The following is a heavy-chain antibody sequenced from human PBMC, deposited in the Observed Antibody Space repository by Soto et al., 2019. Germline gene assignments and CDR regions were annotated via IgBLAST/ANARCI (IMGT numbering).Heavy chain of an antibody. CDR3: TSDPRHSDYFPCDR. CDR1: GFSFSNAL. J-gene: IGHJ1*01. V-gene: IGHV3-15*07. D-gene: IGHD3-22*01. CDR2: IKPKTDGGTT. Sequence: EVQLAESGGGLLKPGGSLRLSCAASGFSFSNALMNWVRQAPGKGLEWVGRIKPKTDGGTTDYAAPVKGRFTISRNDSKNTLFRQMNSLRTDDTAVYYGTSDPRHSDYFPCDRWGQGTLVTVSS.